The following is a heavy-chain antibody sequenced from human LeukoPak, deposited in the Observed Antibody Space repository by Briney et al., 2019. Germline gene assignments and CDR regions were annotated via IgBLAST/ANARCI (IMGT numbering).Heavy chain of an antibody. Sequence: GGSLRLSCAASGFTFSSYWMSWVRQAPGRGLEWVANIKQDGSEKFYVDSVEGRFTISRDNAKNSVHLQMNSLRAEDTAVYYCAKLYRSGSYYDAIDYWGQGTLVTVSS. CDR1: GFTFSSYW. V-gene: IGHV3-7*03. J-gene: IGHJ4*02. D-gene: IGHD1-26*01. CDR3: AKLYRSGSYYDAIDY. CDR2: IKQDGSEK.